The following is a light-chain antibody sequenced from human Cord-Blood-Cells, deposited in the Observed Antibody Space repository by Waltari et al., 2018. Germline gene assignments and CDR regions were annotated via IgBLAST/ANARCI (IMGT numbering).Light chain of an antibody. CDR1: SSDVGGYNY. CDR3: SSYAGSNNFV. Sequence: QSALPQPPSASGSPGQSVTISCTGTSSDVGGYNYVSWYQQHPGKAPKLMIYEVSKRPSGVPDRFSGSKSGNMASLTVSGLQAEDEADYYCSSYAGSNNFVFGGGTKLTVL. CDR2: EVS. J-gene: IGLJ2*01. V-gene: IGLV2-8*01.